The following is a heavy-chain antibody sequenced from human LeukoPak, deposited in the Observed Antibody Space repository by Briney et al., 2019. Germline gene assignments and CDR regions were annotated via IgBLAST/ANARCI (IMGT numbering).Heavy chain of an antibody. Sequence: PSETLSLTCTVSGYSISSGYYWGWIRQPPGKGLEWIGEINHSGSTNYNPSLKSRVTISVDTSKNQFSLKLSSVTAADTAVYYCARDGVRIAARLGEVDYWGQGTLVTVSS. CDR3: ARDGVRIAARLGEVDY. J-gene: IGHJ4*02. CDR2: INHSGST. CDR1: GYSISSGYY. D-gene: IGHD6-6*01. V-gene: IGHV4-38-2*02.